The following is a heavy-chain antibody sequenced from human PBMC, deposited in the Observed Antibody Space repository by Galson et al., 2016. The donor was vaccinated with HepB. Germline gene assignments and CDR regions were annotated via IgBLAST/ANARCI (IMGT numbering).Heavy chain of an antibody. Sequence: SETLSLTCTVSGDSISSNDYYWGWIRHPPGKGLEWIGSIYYSGSTYYNPSLKSRVIISVDTSKNQFSLKLSSVTAADTAVYYCATMGLLYNWSEIFDYWGQGTLVTVSS. CDR3: ATMGLLYNWSEIFDY. J-gene: IGHJ4*02. V-gene: IGHV4-39*01. D-gene: IGHD1-20*01. CDR2: IYYSGST. CDR1: GDSISSNDYY.